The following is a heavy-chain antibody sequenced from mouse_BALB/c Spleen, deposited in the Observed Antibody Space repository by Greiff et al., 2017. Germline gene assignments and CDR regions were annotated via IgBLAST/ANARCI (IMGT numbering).Heavy chain of an antibody. V-gene: IGHV1S126*01. CDR3: ASEGAYGNYGIDY. CDR2: IDPSDSET. Sequence: QVQLQQSGPQLVRPGASVTISCKASGYSFTSYWMHWVKQRPGQGLEWIGMIDPSDSETRLTQKFKDKATLTVDKSSSTAYMQLSSPTSEDSAVYYCASEGAYGNYGIDYWGQGTTLTVSS. CDR1: GYSFTSYW. D-gene: IGHD2-1*01. J-gene: IGHJ2*01.